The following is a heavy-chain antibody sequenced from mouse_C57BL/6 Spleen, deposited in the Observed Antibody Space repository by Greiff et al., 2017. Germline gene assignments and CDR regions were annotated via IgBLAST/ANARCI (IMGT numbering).Heavy chain of an antibody. CDR2: IYPGDGDT. Sequence: QVQLQQSGAELVKPGASVKISCKASGYAFSSYWMNWVKQRPGKGLEWIGQIYPGDGDTNYNGKFKGKATLTADKSSSTAYMQLSSLTSEYSAVYFGARFEATVVADDAMGYWGQGTSVTVSS. CDR1: GYAFSSYW. J-gene: IGHJ4*01. D-gene: IGHD1-1*01. CDR3: ARFEATVVADDAMGY. V-gene: IGHV1-80*01.